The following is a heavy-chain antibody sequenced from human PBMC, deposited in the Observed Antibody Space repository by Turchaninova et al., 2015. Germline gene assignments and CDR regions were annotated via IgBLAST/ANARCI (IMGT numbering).Heavy chain of an antibody. Sequence: QVQLVQSGSEGVGPWVGRRHKDGGRTCNNVDSRRVRQAPGKGLEGRGGIIPIFGTANDAQKFQGRVTITADESTSTAYMELSSLRSEDTAVYYCARDRQQLVLEYFQHWGQGTLVTVSS. CDR2: IIPIFGTA. D-gene: IGHD6-13*01. J-gene: IGHJ1*01. CDR1: GRTCNNVD. CDR3: ARDRQQLVLEYFQH. V-gene: IGHV1-69*01.